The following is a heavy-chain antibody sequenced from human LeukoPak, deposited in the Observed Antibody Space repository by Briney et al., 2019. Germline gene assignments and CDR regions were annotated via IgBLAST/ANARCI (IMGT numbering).Heavy chain of an antibody. Sequence: SEALSLTCSVSGGSITSNYLSWIRQPPGKGLEWIGYISYNGDTNYNPSLKSRVTISVDTSRNQFSLKLSSVTAADTAVYYCARGPHCSSTSCYSEYFHHWGQGTLVTVSS. CDR3: ARGPHCSSTSCYSEYFHH. D-gene: IGHD2-2*01. V-gene: IGHV4-59*12. CDR1: GGSITSNY. CDR2: ISYNGDT. J-gene: IGHJ1*01.